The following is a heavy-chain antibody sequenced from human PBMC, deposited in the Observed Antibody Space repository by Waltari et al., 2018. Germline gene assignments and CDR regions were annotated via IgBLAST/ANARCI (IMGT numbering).Heavy chain of an antibody. CDR3: AREGYSGAPGD. V-gene: IGHV4-59*01. Sequence: QVQLQESGPGLVKPSETLSLTCTVSGGSISSYYWSWIRQPPGKGLEWIWYIYYSGSTNYNPSLKSRVTISVDTSKNQFARKLSAVTAADTAVYYCAREGYSGAPGDWGQGTLVTVSS. CDR2: IYYSGST. CDR1: GGSISSYY. D-gene: IGHD5-18*01. J-gene: IGHJ4*02.